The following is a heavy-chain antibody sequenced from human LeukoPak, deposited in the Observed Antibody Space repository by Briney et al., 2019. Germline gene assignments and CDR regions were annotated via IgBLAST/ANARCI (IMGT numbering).Heavy chain of an antibody. Sequence: GGSLRLSCVASGFTFDDQAMHWGRQAPGRGLEWGSLISGDGGSTYCADSVKGRFTISRDNSKNSLYLQMNSLRTEDTALYFCAKDRYCSSTSCYAPFDSWGQGTLVTVSS. D-gene: IGHD2-2*01. CDR3: AKDRYCSSTSCYAPFDS. V-gene: IGHV3-43*02. CDR2: ISGDGGST. CDR1: GFTFDDQA. J-gene: IGHJ4*02.